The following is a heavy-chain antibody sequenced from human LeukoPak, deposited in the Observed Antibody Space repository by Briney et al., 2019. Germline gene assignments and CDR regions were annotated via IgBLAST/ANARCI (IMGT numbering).Heavy chain of an antibody. D-gene: IGHD5-12*01. J-gene: IGHJ4*02. CDR1: GFTFSKYS. CDR3: ARSYRYSGWKYFDY. CDR2: ISDDGINE. V-gene: IGHV3-30-3*01. Sequence: GGSLRLSCAASGFTFSKYSFHWVRQAPGKGLEWVAVISDDGINEYYVDSVKGRFTISRDNSKNTLYLQMNSLRTEDTAMYYCARSYRYSGWKYFDYWGQGTLVTVSS.